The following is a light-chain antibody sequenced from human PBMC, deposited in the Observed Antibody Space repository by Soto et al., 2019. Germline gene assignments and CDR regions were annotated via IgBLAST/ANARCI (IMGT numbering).Light chain of an antibody. J-gene: IGKJ2*03. Sequence: ESVLTQSPGPLSLSPGERATLSCTASQSVSSNYLAWYQQKPGQAPRLLIYGASTRATGIPDRFSGSGSGTDFTLTISRLEPEDFAVYYCQQFGGSSYSFGQGTKLEIK. CDR2: GAS. V-gene: IGKV3-20*01. CDR1: QSVSSNY. CDR3: QQFGGSSYS.